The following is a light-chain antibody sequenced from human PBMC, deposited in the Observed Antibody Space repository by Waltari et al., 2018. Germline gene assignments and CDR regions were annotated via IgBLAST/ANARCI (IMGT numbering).Light chain of an antibody. CDR1: RSNIGNNY. J-gene: IGLJ3*02. CDR3: AAWDDSLSGRV. Sequence: QSVLTQPPSASGTPGQRVTISCSGSRSNIGNNYVYWYQQLQGTAHKLLIYRNNQRPSGVPDRFVGSKYGTSASLAISGRRSEDEADYYCAAWDDSLSGRVFGGGTKVTVL. CDR2: RNN. V-gene: IGLV1-47*01.